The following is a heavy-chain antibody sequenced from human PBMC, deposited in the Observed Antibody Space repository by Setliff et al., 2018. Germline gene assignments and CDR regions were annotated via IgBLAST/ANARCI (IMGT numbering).Heavy chain of an antibody. CDR3: LRLVRYCTKIACQATSGDEV. Sequence: ASVKVSCKASGGTFSGYAFSWVRQAPGQGLEWVGWISAYNGKTYSAQKFQDRVTLTTHTSTNTGYLELRGLRSDDTAVYYCLRLVRYCTKIACQATSGDEVWGQGTLVTVSS. D-gene: IGHD2-8*01. V-gene: IGHV1-18*01. CDR1: GGTFSGYA. J-gene: IGHJ4*02. CDR2: ISAYNGKT.